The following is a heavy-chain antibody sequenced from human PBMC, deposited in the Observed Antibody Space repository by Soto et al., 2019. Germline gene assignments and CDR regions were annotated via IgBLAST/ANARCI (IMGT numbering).Heavy chain of an antibody. V-gene: IGHV3-64D*06. CDR1: GFTFSSYD. CDR2: ISPNGGST. J-gene: IGHJ4*02. Sequence: GGSLRLSCSASGFTFSSYDVHWVRQAPGKGLGFVAGISPNGGSTFYADSVKGRSTISRDNSKNTLYLQMSSLRPDDTALYYCVKLTDYWGQGTLVTVSS. D-gene: IGHD3-9*01. CDR3: VKLTDY.